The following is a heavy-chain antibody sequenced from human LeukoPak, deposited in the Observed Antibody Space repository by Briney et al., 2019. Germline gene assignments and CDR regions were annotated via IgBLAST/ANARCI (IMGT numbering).Heavy chain of an antibody. V-gene: IGHV3-74*01. J-gene: IGHJ4*02. D-gene: IGHD1-26*01. CDR3: ASDGTASIPNHF. CDR1: GFTLNDYW. CDR2: IRGDGTKT. Sequence: PGGSLRLSCAASGFTLNDYWIHWVRQAPGKGLFWVSGIRGDGTKTVYADSVKGRFTVSRDNSKDAVFLQINSLRAEGTDVYYCASDGTASIPNHFWGQGTLVTVSS.